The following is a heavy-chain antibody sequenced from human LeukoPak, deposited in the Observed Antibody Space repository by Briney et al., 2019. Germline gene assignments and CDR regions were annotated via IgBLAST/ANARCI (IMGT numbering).Heavy chain of an antibody. CDR3: XXFSSSWXGXDV. CDR1: GGSINSYF. V-gene: IGHV4-59*01. J-gene: IGHJ6*03. D-gene: IGHD6-13*01. CDR2: IYYSGST. Sequence: SETLSLTCTVSGGSINSYFWTWIRQPPGKGLEWIGYIYYSGSTNYNPSLKSRVTISVDTSKDHFSLKLSSVTAADTAVYYCXXFSSSWXGXDVWGKXXXVTV.